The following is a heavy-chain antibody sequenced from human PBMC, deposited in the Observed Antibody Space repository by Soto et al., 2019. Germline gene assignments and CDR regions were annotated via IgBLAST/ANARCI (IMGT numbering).Heavy chain of an antibody. Sequence: SETLSLTCTVSGGSISIGGYYWSWIRQHPGKGLEWIGYIYYSGSTYYNPSLKSRVTISVDTSKNQFSLKLSSVTAADTAVYYCARGDYGSGSYPAVGFDIWGQGTMVTVSS. D-gene: IGHD3-10*01. CDR1: GGSISIGGYY. CDR2: IYYSGST. CDR3: ARGDYGSGSYPAVGFDI. J-gene: IGHJ3*02. V-gene: IGHV4-31*03.